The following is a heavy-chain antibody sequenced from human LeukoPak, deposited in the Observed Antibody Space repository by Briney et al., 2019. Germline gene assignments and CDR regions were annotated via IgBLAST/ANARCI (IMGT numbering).Heavy chain of an antibody. D-gene: IGHD6-13*01. Sequence: GGSLRLSCAASGFTFSSYEMNWVRQAPGKGLEWVSYISSSGSTIYYADSVKGRFTISRDNAKNSLYLQMNSLRAEDTAVYYCARDQRGIAAAFYYYYMDVWGKGTTVTVSS. V-gene: IGHV3-48*03. CDR3: ARDQRGIAAAFYYYYMDV. J-gene: IGHJ6*03. CDR1: GFTFSSYE. CDR2: ISSSGSTI.